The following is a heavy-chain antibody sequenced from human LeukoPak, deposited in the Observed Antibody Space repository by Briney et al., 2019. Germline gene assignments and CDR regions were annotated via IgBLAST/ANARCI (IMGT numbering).Heavy chain of an antibody. Sequence: GGSLRLSCAASGFTFSSYSMNWVRKAPGKGLEWVSSISSSSSYIYYADSVKGRFTISRDNAKNSLYLQMNSLRAEDTAVYYCARDLGQLVDLINYGMDVRGQGTTVTVSS. J-gene: IGHJ6*02. CDR1: GFTFSSYS. CDR3: ARDLGQLVDLINYGMDV. CDR2: ISSSSSYI. D-gene: IGHD6-13*01. V-gene: IGHV3-21*01.